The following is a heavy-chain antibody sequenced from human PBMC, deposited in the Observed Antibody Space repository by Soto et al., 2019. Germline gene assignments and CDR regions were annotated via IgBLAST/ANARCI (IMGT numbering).Heavy chain of an antibody. CDR1: GYTFTGYD. CDR2: LNPNSGNT. J-gene: IGHJ1*01. Sequence: ASVKVSCNASGYTFTGYDINWVRQPTGQGLEWMGWLNPNSGNTGYAQTFQGRVTMTRNTSISTAYMELSSLRSEDTAVYYCARGSREFGGWYPAEYFQHWGQGPLVTVSS. V-gene: IGHV1-8*01. CDR3: ARGSREFGGWYPAEYFQH. D-gene: IGHD6-19*01.